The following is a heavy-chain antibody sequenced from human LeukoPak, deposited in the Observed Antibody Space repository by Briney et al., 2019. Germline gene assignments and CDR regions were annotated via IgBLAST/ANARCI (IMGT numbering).Heavy chain of an antibody. Sequence: ASVKVSCKASGYTFTGYYMHWVRQAPGQGLEWMGRINPNSGGTNYAQKFQGRVTMTRDTSISTAYMELSRLRSDDTAVYYCASDRRAGRVSSSSSGFNWFDPWGQGTLVTVSS. J-gene: IGHJ5*02. CDR1: GYTFTGYY. CDR3: ASDRRAGRVSSSSSGFNWFDP. CDR2: INPNSGGT. V-gene: IGHV1-2*06. D-gene: IGHD6-6*01.